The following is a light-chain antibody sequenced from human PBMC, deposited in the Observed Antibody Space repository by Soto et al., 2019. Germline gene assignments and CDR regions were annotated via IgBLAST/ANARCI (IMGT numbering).Light chain of an antibody. CDR2: GDS. CDR1: ISNIGAGFH. Sequence: QSVLTQPPSVSGAPGQRVTISCTGTISNIGAGFHVHWYQQLPGTAPKLLIYGDSSRPSGVPDRFSGSKSDTSASLALSGLQAEDDANYYCLSFDSSLSGSGVFGRGTKVTVL. V-gene: IGLV1-40*01. CDR3: LSFDSSLSGSGV. J-gene: IGLJ2*01.